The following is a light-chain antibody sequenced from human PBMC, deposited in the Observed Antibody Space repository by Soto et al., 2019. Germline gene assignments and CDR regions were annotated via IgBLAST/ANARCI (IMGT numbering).Light chain of an antibody. CDR2: DVS. Sequence: QSALTQPASVSGSPGQSITISCTGTSSDVGGYNYVSWYQQHPGKAPKLMIYDVSNRPSGVSNRFSGSKSGNTASLTISGLQAEDEDDYYCSSYTSSSTPVVFGGGTKLTV. J-gene: IGLJ2*01. V-gene: IGLV2-14*01. CDR3: SSYTSSSTPVV. CDR1: SSDVGGYNY.